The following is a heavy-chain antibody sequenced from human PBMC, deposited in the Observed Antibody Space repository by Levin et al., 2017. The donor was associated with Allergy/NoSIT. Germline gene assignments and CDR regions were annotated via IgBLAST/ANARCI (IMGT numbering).Heavy chain of an antibody. J-gene: IGHJ2*01. CDR3: ARAFCGGDCYTDGYFDL. Sequence: SQTLSLTCAISGDSVSSNSAAWNWIRQSPSRGLEWLGRTFYRSQWYHEYAVSVKSRMTINPDTSKNQFSLQLNSVTPEDTAVYYCARAFCGGDCYTDGYFDLWGRGSLVTVSS. V-gene: IGHV6-1*01. D-gene: IGHD2-21*02. CDR2: TFYRSQWYH. CDR1: GDSVSSNSAA.